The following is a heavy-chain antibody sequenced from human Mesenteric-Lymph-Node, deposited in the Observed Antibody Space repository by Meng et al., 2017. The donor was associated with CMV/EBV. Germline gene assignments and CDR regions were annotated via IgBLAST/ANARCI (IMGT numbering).Heavy chain of an antibody. CDR1: GFTFSSYW. J-gene: IGHJ5*02. D-gene: IGHD1-7*01. CDR2: IDSDGSTT. CDR3: VRWNYAPDADL. Sequence: GESLKISCAASGFTFSSYWMHWVRLAPGKGLVWVSHIDSDGSTTRYADSVRGRFTISRDNARNSLFLQMNSLRVGDTATYFCVRWNYAPDADLWGQGMLVTVSS. V-gene: IGHV3-74*01.